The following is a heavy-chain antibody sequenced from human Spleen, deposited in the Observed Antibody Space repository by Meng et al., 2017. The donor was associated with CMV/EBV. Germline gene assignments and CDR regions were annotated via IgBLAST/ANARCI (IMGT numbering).Heavy chain of an antibody. D-gene: IGHD2-8*01. CDR2: INPNSGGT. J-gene: IGHJ4*02. V-gene: IGHV1-2*02. CDR3: ARDNGGGYFDY. Sequence: ASVKVSCKASGYTFTGYYIHWVRQAPGQGLEWMGWINPNSGGTNYAQKFQGRVTMTRDTSISTAYMELSRLRSNDTAVYYCARDNGGGYFDYWGQGTLVTVSS. CDR1: GYTFTGYY.